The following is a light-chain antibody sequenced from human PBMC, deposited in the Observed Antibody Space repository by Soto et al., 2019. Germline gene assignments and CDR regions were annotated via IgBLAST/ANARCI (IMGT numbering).Light chain of an antibody. CDR3: RSYTRSSNLVV. CDR1: SSDVGGYNY. Sequence: QSALTQPASVSGSPGQSITISCTGTSSDVGGYNYVSWYQQHPGKAPKLMIYEVSNRPSGVSNRFSGSKSGNTASLTISGLQAEDDADYYCRSYTRSSNLVVFGGGTQLTVL. CDR2: EVS. J-gene: IGLJ2*01. V-gene: IGLV2-14*01.